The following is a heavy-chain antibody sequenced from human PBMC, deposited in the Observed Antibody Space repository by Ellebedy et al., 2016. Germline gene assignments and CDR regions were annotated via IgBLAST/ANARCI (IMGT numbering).Heavy chain of an antibody. CDR1: GASFSGYS. J-gene: IGHJ6*02. CDR2: IDQSGIT. D-gene: IGHD3-10*01. CDR3: ARGPPITMVRRLVGMDV. Sequence: SETLSLXXVVYGASFSGYSWTWIRQPPGRGLEWLGEIDQSGITNYNPSLKRRVTISIERSKNQFSLKLSSVTAADTALYYCARGPPITMVRRLVGMDVWGQGTTVTVSS. V-gene: IGHV4-34*01.